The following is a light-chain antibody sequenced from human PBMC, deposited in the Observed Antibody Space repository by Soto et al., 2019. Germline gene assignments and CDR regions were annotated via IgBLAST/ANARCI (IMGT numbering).Light chain of an antibody. V-gene: IGKV1-5*03. Sequence: DIQMTQSPSTLSGSVGDRVTITCRASQTISSWLAWYQQKPGKAPKLLIYKASTLKSGVPSRFSGSGSGTDFTLKISRVEAEDVGVYYCMQALQILWTFGQGTKVDIK. J-gene: IGKJ1*01. CDR1: QTISSW. CDR3: MQALQILWT. CDR2: KAS.